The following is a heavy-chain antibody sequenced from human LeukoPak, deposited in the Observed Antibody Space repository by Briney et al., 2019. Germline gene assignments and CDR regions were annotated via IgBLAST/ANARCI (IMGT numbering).Heavy chain of an antibody. V-gene: IGHV1-18*01. D-gene: IGHD3-10*01. CDR1: GYTFTSYG. Sequence: ASVKVSCKASGYTFTSYGISWVRQAPGQGLEWMGWISAYNGNTNYAQKLQGRVTMTTDTSTSTAYMELRSLRSNDTAVYYCARIGLWFGELFDDYWGQGTLVTVSS. J-gene: IGHJ4*02. CDR2: ISAYNGNT. CDR3: ARIGLWFGELFDDY.